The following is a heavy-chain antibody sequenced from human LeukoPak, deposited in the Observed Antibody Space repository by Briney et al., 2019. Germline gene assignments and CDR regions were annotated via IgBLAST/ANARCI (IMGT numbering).Heavy chain of an antibody. CDR1: GFTFSSYE. D-gene: IGHD4-17*01. CDR3: ARAHRGDYDAYYYYYMDV. CDR2: ISSSSSTI. Sequence: HPGGSLRLSCAASGFTFSSYEMKWVRQAPGKGLEWVSYISSSSSTIYYADSVKGRFTISRDNAKNSLYLQMNSLRAEDTAVYYCARAHRGDYDAYYYYYMDVWGKGTTVTVSS. J-gene: IGHJ6*03. V-gene: IGHV3-48*01.